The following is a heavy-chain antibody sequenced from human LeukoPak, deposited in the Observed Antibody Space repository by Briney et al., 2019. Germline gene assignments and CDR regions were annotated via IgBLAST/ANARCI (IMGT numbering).Heavy chain of an antibody. V-gene: IGHV4-31*03. CDR1: GGSISRGGYY. D-gene: IGHD3-10*01. J-gene: IGHJ4*02. CDR2: ILYSGST. CDR3: ARVRITMVRGVKGYYFDY. Sequence: SETLSLTCSVSGGSISRGGYYWSWIRQHPGKDLEWIGYILYSGSTYYNPSLKSRVTISVDTSKNQFSLKLSSVTAADTAVYYCARVRITMVRGVKGYYFDYWGQGTLVTVSS.